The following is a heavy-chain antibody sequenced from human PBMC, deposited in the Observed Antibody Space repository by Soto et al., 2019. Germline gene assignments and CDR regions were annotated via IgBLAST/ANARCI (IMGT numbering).Heavy chain of an antibody. D-gene: IGHD2-15*01. CDR2: IYYSGST. Sequence: SETLSLTCTVSGGSISSGDYYWSWIRQPPGKGLEWIGYIYYSGSTYYNPSLKSRVTISVDTSKNQFSLKLSSVTAADAAIYYCARHAAIAKFENGLDVWGQGTTVTVSS. CDR3: ARHAAIAKFENGLDV. CDR1: GGSISSGDYY. V-gene: IGHV4-30-4*01. J-gene: IGHJ6*02.